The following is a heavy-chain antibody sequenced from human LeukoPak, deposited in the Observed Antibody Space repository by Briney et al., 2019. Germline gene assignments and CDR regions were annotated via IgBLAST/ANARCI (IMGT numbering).Heavy chain of an antibody. J-gene: IGHJ4*02. V-gene: IGHV4-59*08. Sequence: PSETLSLTCTVSGGSISSYYWSWIRQPPGKGLEWIGYIYYSGSTNYNPSLKSRVTISVDTSKNQFSLKLSSVTAADTAVYYCARHANDGDYVSYWGQGTLVTVSS. CDR3: ARHANDGDYVSY. CDR1: GGSISSYY. CDR2: IYYSGST. D-gene: IGHD4-17*01.